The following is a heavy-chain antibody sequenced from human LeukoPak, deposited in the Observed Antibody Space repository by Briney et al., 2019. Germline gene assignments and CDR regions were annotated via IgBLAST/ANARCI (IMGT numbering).Heavy chain of an antibody. J-gene: IGHJ3*02. CDR1: GGSFSAYY. CDR2: INHSGST. D-gene: IGHD3-3*01. CDR3: ARGDNLLRFLEVDAFDI. Sequence: SETLSLTCAVYGGSFSAYYWSWIRQPPGEGLEWIGEINHSGSTDYNPSLKTRVTISVDTSKNQFSLNLSSVTAADTAVYYCARGDNLLRFLEVDAFDIWGQGTGVTVSS. V-gene: IGHV4-34*01.